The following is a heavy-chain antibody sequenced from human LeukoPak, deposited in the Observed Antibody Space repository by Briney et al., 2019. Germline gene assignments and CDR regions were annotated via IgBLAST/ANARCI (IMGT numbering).Heavy chain of an antibody. CDR1: GFTFSSYA. CDR2: ISGYGGTT. V-gene: IGHV3-23*01. Sequence: GGSLRLSCAASGFTFSSYAMSWVRQAPGKGLEWVSSISGYGGTTFYADSVKGRFTISRDNSKNTLNLQMNSLRVEDTAVYYCAKFKSSGSFFDAFDIWGQGTMVTVSS. D-gene: IGHD1-26*01. J-gene: IGHJ3*02. CDR3: AKFKSSGSFFDAFDI.